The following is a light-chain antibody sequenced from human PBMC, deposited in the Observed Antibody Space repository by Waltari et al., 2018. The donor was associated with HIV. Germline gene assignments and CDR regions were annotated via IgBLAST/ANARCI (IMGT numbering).Light chain of an antibody. CDR3: CSYAGTYTYV. J-gene: IGLJ1*01. CDR1: ASDIGYFDY. Sequence: QSALTQPRSVSGSPGQSVTISCTGTASDIGYFDYVSWYQPYPGKAPTVIIYEVFQRPSGFPDRFTASKSGITASLTISGLQDEDEADYYCCSYAGTYTYVFGSGTTVTVL. CDR2: EVF. V-gene: IGLV2-11*01.